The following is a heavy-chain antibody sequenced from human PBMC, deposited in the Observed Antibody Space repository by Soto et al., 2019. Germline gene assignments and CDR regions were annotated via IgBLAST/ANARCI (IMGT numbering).Heavy chain of an antibody. CDR1: GGTFSSYA. J-gene: IGHJ6*02. CDR2: IIPISGTA. Sequence: SVKVSCKASGGTFSSYAISWVRQAPGQGLEWMGGIIPISGTANYAQKFQGRVTITADESTSTAYMELSSLRSEDTAVYHCARDLKDIVVVPAANYYYYYGMDVWGQGTTVTVSS. D-gene: IGHD2-2*01. CDR3: ARDLKDIVVVPAANYYYYYGMDV. V-gene: IGHV1-69*13.